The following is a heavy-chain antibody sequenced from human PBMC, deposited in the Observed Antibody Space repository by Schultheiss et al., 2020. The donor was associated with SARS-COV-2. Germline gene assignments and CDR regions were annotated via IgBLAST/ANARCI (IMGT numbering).Heavy chain of an antibody. CDR3: ARGRPGYSSGWYYFDY. J-gene: IGHJ4*02. Sequence: SQTLSLTCTVSGGSISSGGYYWSWIRQHPGKGLEWIGYIYYSGSTYYNPSLKSRVTISVDTSKNQFSLKLSSVTAADTAVYYCARGRPGYSSGWYYFDYWGQGTLVTVSS. CDR1: GGSISSGGYY. D-gene: IGHD6-19*01. V-gene: IGHV4-31*03. CDR2: IYYSGST.